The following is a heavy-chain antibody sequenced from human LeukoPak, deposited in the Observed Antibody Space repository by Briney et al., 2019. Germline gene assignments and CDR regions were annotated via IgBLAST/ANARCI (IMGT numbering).Heavy chain of an antibody. Sequence: SQTLSLTRAVSGGSISSGGYSWSWIRQPPGKGLEWIGYIYHSGSTYYNPSFKGRVTISVDRSKNQFSLKLSSVTAADTAVYYCASVDTAMVNDYWGQGTLVTVSS. V-gene: IGHV4-30-2*01. J-gene: IGHJ4*02. CDR2: IYHSGST. CDR3: ASVDTAMVNDY. D-gene: IGHD5-18*01. CDR1: GGSISSGGYS.